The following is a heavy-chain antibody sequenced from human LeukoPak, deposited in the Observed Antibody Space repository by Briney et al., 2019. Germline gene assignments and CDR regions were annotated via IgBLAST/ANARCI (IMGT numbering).Heavy chain of an antibody. CDR2: ISYDGSNK. V-gene: IGHV3-30-3*01. CDR3: ARDPNFWSGRYYFDY. D-gene: IGHD3-3*01. Sequence: GGSLRLSCAASGFTFSSYAMHWVRQAPGKGLEWVAVISYDGSNKYYADSVKGRFTISRDNSKNTLYLQMNSLRAEDTAVYYCARDPNFWSGRYYFDYWGQGTLVTVSS. CDR1: GFTFSSYA. J-gene: IGHJ4*02.